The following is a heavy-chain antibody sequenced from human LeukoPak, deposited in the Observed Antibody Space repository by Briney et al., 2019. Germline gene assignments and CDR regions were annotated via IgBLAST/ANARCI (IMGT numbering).Heavy chain of an antibody. J-gene: IGHJ4*02. CDR1: GYTFTGYH. CDR2: INPNSGGT. CDR3: AGDMVRGVILRRVLEY. Sequence: ASVKVSCKASGYTFTGYHMHWVRQAPGQGLEWMGWINPNSGGTNYAQKFQGRVTMTRDTSINTAYMELSRLRSDDTAVYYCAGDMVRGVILRRVLEYWGQGTLVTVSS. V-gene: IGHV1-2*02. D-gene: IGHD3-10*01.